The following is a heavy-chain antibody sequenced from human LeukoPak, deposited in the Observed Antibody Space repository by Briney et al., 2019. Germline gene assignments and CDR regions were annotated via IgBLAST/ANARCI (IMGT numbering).Heavy chain of an antibody. Sequence: SETLSLTCAVYGGSFSGYYWSWIRQPPGKGLEWIGEINHRGSTNYNPSLKSRVTISVDTSKNQFSLKLSSVTAADTAVYYCARGKKYDFWSGYKYPFFDYWGQGTLVTVSS. D-gene: IGHD3-3*01. CDR2: INHRGST. J-gene: IGHJ4*02. V-gene: IGHV4-34*01. CDR3: ARGKKYDFWSGYKYPFFDY. CDR1: GGSFSGYY.